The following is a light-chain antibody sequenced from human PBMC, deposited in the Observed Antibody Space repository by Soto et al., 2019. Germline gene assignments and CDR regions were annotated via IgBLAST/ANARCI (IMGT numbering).Light chain of an antibody. CDR2: AAS. V-gene: IGKV1-39*01. CDR1: ESISSH. J-gene: IGKJ5*01. CDR3: QQSYSVPIT. Sequence: DIQMTQSPSSLSASVGDRVTITCRASESISSHLNWYQQKSGRAPQLLIHAASTLQTGVPSRFSGSGSGTDFTLTIGSLQPEDFATYYCQQSYSVPITFGRGTRLEIK.